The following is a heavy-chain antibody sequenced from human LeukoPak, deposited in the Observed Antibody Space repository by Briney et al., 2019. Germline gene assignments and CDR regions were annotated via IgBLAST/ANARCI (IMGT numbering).Heavy chain of an antibody. CDR1: RGSINYFY. CDR3: ARWNEGLDY. CDR2: IYYTGAT. V-gene: IGHV4-59*08. D-gene: IGHD1-1*01. J-gene: IGHJ4*02. Sequence: SETLSLTCTVSRGSINYFYWNWIRQPPGKGLEFIAHIYYTGATDYNRSLQSRVSISVDTAKNQLSLRLNSVTAADTAVYYCARWNEGLDYWGQGTLVTVSS.